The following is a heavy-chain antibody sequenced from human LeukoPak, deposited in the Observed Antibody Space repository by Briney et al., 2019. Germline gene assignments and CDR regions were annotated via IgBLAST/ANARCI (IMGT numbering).Heavy chain of an antibody. CDR3: ARDAACGGDCYRDYWFDP. V-gene: IGHV4-31*03. CDR1: GGSISSGGYY. J-gene: IGHJ5*02. D-gene: IGHD2-21*02. CDR2: IYYSGST. Sequence: SETLSLTCTVSGGSISSGGYYWSWIRQHPGKGLEWIVYIYYSGSTYYNPSLKSRVTISVDTSKNQFSLKLSSVTAADTAVYYCARDAACGGDCYRDYWFDPWGQGTLVTVSS.